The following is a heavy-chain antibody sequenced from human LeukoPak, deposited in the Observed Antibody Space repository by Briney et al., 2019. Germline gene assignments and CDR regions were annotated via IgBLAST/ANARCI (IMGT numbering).Heavy chain of an antibody. D-gene: IGHD3-3*01. J-gene: IGHJ4*02. CDR2: IYYSGST. Sequence: PSETLSLTCTVSGGSLSSSSYYWGWIRQPPGKGLEWIGSIYYSGSTYYNPSLKGRVTISVDTSKNQFSLKLSSVTAADTAVYYCASDYDFWSVPGYWGQGTLVTVSS. CDR1: GGSLSSSSYY. CDR3: ASDYDFWSVPGY. V-gene: IGHV4-39*07.